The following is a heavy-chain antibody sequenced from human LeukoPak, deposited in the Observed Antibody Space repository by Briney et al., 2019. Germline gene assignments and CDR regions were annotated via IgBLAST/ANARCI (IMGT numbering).Heavy chain of an antibody. CDR1: GGSNSSGTYY. CDR3: ATNKTMVTTAGLFDP. J-gene: IGHJ5*02. D-gene: IGHD4-17*01. CDR2: IYNSAST. Sequence: PSETLSLTCAVSGGSNSSGTYYWAWIRQSPGKGLEWIGSIYNSASTYYNPSFKSRVTLSVDASRNQFSLNLRSVTAADTGMYHCATNKTMVTTAGLFDPWGQGTLVIVSS. V-gene: IGHV4-39*01.